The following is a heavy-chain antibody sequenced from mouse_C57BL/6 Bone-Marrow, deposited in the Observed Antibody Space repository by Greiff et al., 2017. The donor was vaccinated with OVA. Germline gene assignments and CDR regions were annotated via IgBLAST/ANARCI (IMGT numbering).Heavy chain of an antibody. J-gene: IGHJ1*03. CDR3: ASSTMIPDWYFDV. Sequence: VQLQQPGAELVKPGASVKLSCKASGYTFTSSWMHWVQQRPGQGLEWIGMIHPNSGSTNYNEKFKSKATLTVDKSSSTAYMQLSSLTSEDSAVYYCASSTMIPDWYFDVWGTGTTVTVSS. CDR2: IHPNSGST. D-gene: IGHD2-4*01. CDR1: GYTFTSSW. V-gene: IGHV1-64*01.